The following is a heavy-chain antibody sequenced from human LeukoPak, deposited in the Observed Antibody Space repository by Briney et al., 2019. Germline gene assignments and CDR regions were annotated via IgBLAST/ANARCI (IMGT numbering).Heavy chain of an antibody. D-gene: IGHD3-16*02. Sequence: GGSLRLSCAASGFTFSSYWMSWVRQAPGKGLEWVDNIKQDGSEKYYVDSVKGRFTISRDNAKNSLYLQMNSLRAEDTAVYYCARRDYDYVWGSYRSYYFDYWGQGTLVTVSS. CDR3: ARRDYDYVWGSYRSYYFDY. CDR1: GFTFSSYW. V-gene: IGHV3-7*03. J-gene: IGHJ4*02. CDR2: IKQDGSEK.